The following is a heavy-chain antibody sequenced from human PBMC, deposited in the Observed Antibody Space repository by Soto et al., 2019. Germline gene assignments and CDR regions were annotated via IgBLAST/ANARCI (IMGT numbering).Heavy chain of an antibody. CDR3: ARATLTISGRIIPYLDY. V-gene: IGHV3-30-3*01. D-gene: IGHD1-1*01. J-gene: IGHJ4*02. Sequence: QVQLVESGGGVVQPGRSLRLSCAASGFTFRNYGLHWVRQAPSKGLEWVAVVSYDGSTKFYADSVKGRFTISRDNSKNTLYLEMNSLGAEDTAVYYCARATLTISGRIIPYLDYWGQGTLVTVSS. CDR1: GFTFRNYG. CDR2: VSYDGSTK.